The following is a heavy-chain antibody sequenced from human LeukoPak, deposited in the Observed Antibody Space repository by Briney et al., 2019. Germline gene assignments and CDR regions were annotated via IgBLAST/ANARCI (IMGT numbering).Heavy chain of an antibody. CDR1: GLSLSTYW. Sequence: PGGSLRLSCVASGLSLSTYWMSWVRQAPGKGLEWVANIKKDGSEKYYVDSVRGRFTISRDNAKNSLYLQMNSLRADDTAVYQCARQETSTYNGAFDIWGQGTMVTVSS. CDR2: IKKDGSEK. D-gene: IGHD1-1*01. V-gene: IGHV3-7*01. J-gene: IGHJ3*02. CDR3: ARQETSTYNGAFDI.